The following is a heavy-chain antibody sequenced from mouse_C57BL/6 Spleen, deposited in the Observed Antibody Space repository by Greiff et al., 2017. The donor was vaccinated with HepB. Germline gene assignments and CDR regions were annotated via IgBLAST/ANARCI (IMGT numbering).Heavy chain of an antibody. D-gene: IGHD2-2*01. Sequence: QVQLQQPGAELVMPGASVKLSCKASGYTFTSYWMHWVKQRPGQGLEWIGEIDPSDSYTNYNQKFKGKSTLTVDKSSSTAYMQLSSLTSEDSAVYYCLYGYAYWGQGTLVTVSA. V-gene: IGHV1-69*01. CDR2: IDPSDSYT. CDR3: LYGYAY. J-gene: IGHJ3*01. CDR1: GYTFTSYW.